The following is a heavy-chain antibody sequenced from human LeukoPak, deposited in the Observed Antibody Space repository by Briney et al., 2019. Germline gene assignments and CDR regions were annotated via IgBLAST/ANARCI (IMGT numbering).Heavy chain of an antibody. J-gene: IGHJ4*02. CDR2: IKQDGTEK. CDR1: GFTFSNYW. D-gene: IGHD6-19*01. V-gene: IGHV3-7*01. CDR3: ARAPEWLVDY. Sequence: GGSLRLSCAASGFTFSNYWMSWVRQAPGKGLEWVAHIKQDGTEKYYVDSVKGRFTISRDNAKNSLFLQMNSLRAEDTAVYYCARAPEWLVDYWGQGTLVTVSS.